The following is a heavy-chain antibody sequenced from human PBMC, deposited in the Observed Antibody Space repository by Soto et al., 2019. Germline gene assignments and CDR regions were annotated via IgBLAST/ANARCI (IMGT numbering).Heavy chain of an antibody. J-gene: IGHJ4*02. Sequence: QVQLQESGPGLVKPSQTLSLTCTVSGGSISSGGYYWSWIRQHPGKGLEWIGYIYYSGSTYYNPALKSRVTLSVDTSKNQFSLKLSSVTAADTAVYYCARFLGYCSGGSCYSFINYFDYWGQGTLVTVSS. D-gene: IGHD2-15*01. CDR3: ARFLGYCSGGSCYSFINYFDY. CDR2: IYYSGST. CDR1: GGSISSGGYY. V-gene: IGHV4-31*03.